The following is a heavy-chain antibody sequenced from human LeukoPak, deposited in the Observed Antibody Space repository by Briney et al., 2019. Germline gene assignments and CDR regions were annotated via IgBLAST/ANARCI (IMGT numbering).Heavy chain of an antibody. D-gene: IGHD3-9*01. J-gene: IGHJ4*02. CDR2: ISGSGGST. CDR1: GFTFSSYA. CDR3: AKGVEGDYDILTGYFDY. V-gene: IGHV3-23*01. Sequence: PGGSLRLSCAASGFTFSSYAMSWVRQAPGKGLEWASAISGSGGSTYYADSVKGRFTISRDNSKNTLYLQMNSLRAEDTAVYYCAKGVEGDYDILTGYFDYWGQGTLVTVSS.